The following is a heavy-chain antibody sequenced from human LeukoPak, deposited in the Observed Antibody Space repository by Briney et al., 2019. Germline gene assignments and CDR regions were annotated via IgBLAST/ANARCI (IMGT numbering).Heavy chain of an antibody. CDR3: ARMFSSGWYNY. Sequence: PETLSLTCAVYGGSFSGYYWSWIRQPPGKGLEWIGEINHSGSTNYNPSLKSRVTISVDTSKNQFSLKLSSVTAADTAVYYCARMFSSGWYNYWGQGTLVTVSS. CDR2: INHSGST. CDR1: GGSFSGYY. D-gene: IGHD6-19*01. V-gene: IGHV4-34*01. J-gene: IGHJ4*02.